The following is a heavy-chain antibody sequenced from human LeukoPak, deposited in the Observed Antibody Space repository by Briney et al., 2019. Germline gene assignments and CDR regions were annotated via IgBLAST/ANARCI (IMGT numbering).Heavy chain of an antibody. Sequence: ASVKVSCKASGYTFTGYYMHWVRQAPGQGLEWMGRINPNSGGTNYAQKFQGRVTMPRDTSISTAYMELSRLRSDDTAVYYCAVFEYSSSSEQYYFDYWGQGTLVTVSS. CDR3: AVFEYSSSSEQYYFDY. D-gene: IGHD6-6*01. J-gene: IGHJ4*02. V-gene: IGHV1-2*06. CDR2: INPNSGGT. CDR1: GYTFTGYY.